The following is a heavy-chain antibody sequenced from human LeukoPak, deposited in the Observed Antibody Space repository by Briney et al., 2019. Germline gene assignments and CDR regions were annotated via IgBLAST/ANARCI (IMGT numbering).Heavy chain of an antibody. J-gene: IGHJ6*02. Sequence: GGSLRLSCAASGFTFSDYYMSWFRQAPGKGREWVSYISSSGSTRYYADSVKGQFTISIDNATNKLQLQLKRLTATATAQSYCARDLGVPAAIIPYSYGMAGWSQGTTATASS. V-gene: IGHV3-11*01. CDR1: GFTFSDYY. D-gene: IGHD2-2*01. CDR3: ARDLGVPAAIIPYSYGMAG. CDR2: ISSSGSTR.